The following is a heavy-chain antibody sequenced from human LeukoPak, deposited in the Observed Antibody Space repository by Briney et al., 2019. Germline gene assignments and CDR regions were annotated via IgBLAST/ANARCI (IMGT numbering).Heavy chain of an antibody. CDR1: GFNFESYA. J-gene: IGHJ4*02. Sequence: PGGSLRLSCLASGFNFESYAMSWVRQAPGTGLEWVSGINGNSGNIHYVDSVKGRFTISRDNSKNTLYLQMNSLRAEDTALYYCAKSFRGVIKFYFDSWGQGTLVTVSS. CDR2: INGNSGNI. V-gene: IGHV3-23*01. D-gene: IGHD3-10*01. CDR3: AKSFRGVIKFYFDS.